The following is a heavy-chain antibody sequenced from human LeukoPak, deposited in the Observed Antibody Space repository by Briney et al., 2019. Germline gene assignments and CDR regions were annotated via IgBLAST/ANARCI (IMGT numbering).Heavy chain of an antibody. CDR1: GVSIISSNSY. CDR3: ARVGSLDSLDY. D-gene: IGHD2-15*01. CDR2: IYYSGST. V-gene: IGHV4-39*01. J-gene: IGHJ4*02. Sequence: SETLSLTCTVSGVSIISSNSYWGWIRQPPGKGLERIGSIYYSGSTYYNPSLKSRVTISIDTSANLFSLKLNSVTAADTAVYYCARVGSLDSLDYWGQGTLVTVSS.